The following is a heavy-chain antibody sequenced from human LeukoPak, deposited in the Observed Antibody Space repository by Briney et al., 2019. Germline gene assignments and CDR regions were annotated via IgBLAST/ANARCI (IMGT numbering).Heavy chain of an antibody. CDR1: GFTFSSYW. Sequence: GGSLRLSCAASGFTFSSYWMSWVRQAPGKGLGWVANIKQDGSEKYYVDSVKGRFTISRDNAKNSLYLQMNSLRAEDTAVYYCASPRSITGNPIDYWGQGTLVTVSS. J-gene: IGHJ4*02. CDR3: ASPRSITGNPIDY. D-gene: IGHD1-20*01. CDR2: IKQDGSEK. V-gene: IGHV3-7*01.